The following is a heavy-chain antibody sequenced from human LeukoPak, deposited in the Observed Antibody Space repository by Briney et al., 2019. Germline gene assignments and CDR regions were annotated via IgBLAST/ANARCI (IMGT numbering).Heavy chain of an antibody. CDR1: GFTFSSYW. V-gene: IGHV3-7*01. D-gene: IGHD3-10*01. J-gene: IGHJ4*02. CDR3: ARDRGFALLWFGAPDY. CDR2: IKQDGSEK. Sequence: GGSLRLSCAASGFTFSSYWMSWVRQAPGKGLEWVANIKQDGSEKYYVDSVKGRFTISRDNAKNSLYLQMNSLRAEDTAVYYCARDRGFALLWFGAPDYWGQGTLVTVSS.